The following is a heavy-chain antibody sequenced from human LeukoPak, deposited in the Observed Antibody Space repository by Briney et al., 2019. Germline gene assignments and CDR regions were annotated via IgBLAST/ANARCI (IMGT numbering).Heavy chain of an antibody. Sequence: ASVKVSCKASGYTFTTYYIHWVRQAPGQGLEWMGWVNPNSGGTNYAQKFQGRVTMTRDTSISTAYMELSRLRSDDTAVYYCAISDYGGKSPPLDYWGQGTLVTVSS. J-gene: IGHJ4*02. CDR1: GYTFTTYY. CDR3: AISDYGGKSPPLDY. CDR2: VNPNSGGT. D-gene: IGHD4-23*01. V-gene: IGHV1-2*02.